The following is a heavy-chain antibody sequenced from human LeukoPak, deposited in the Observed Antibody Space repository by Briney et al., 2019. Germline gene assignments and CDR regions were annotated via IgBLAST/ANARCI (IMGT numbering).Heavy chain of an antibody. V-gene: IGHV1-18*01. CDR1: GYIFTSYG. Sequence: ASVKVSCKASGYIFTSYGITWVRQAPGEGLEWMGWISGYNDGAKYAQKFQGRVTMTTDTSTRTAYMELRSLRSNDTAVYYCASSKVRGVYYYYGMDVWGQGTTVTVSS. CDR2: ISGYNDGA. J-gene: IGHJ6*02. D-gene: IGHD3-10*01. CDR3: ASSKVRGVYYYYGMDV.